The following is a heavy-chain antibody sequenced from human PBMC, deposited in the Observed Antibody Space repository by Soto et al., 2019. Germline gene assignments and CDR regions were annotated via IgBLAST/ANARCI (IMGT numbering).Heavy chain of an antibody. V-gene: IGHV3-7*01. CDR1: GFTFSSYW. Sequence: EVRLVESGGGLVQPGGSLTLSCAASGFTFSSYWMTWVRQAPGKGLEWVANINQDGSEKYYMDSMKGRFTISRDNAKNSLVLQLTSRRAGDPAVYYWARGRGRPDLRDTHYYDSSDLDYGMDVWGQGTTVTVSS. CDR3: ARGRGRPDLRDTHYYDSSDLDYGMDV. D-gene: IGHD3-22*01. CDR2: INQDGSEK. J-gene: IGHJ6*02.